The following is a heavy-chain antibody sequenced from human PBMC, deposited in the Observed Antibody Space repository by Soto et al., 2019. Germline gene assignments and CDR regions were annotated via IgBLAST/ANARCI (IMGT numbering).Heavy chain of an antibody. V-gene: IGHV4-4*02. Sequence: QVQLQESGPGLVKSSGTLSLTCAVSSGAISSSSWYSWGGHPPGKGLEWIGEIHDSGTTYCNPALESRLSISLYAPRNQFSLRLSSVTDADTAVYYCAGQGDRSYTWTNWGLGTLVTVSS. D-gene: IGHD1-1*01. CDR2: IHDSGTT. J-gene: IGHJ4*02. CDR3: AGQGDRSYTWTN. CDR1: SGAISSSSW.